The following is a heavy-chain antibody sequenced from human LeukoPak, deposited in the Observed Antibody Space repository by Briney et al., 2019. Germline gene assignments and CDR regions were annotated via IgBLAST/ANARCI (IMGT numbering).Heavy chain of an antibody. CDR1: GFTFSSEW. CDR2: IKQDGSEK. CDR3: ARPLSWAREGYDFWSGYLPDDAFDI. J-gene: IGHJ3*02. V-gene: IGHV3-7*01. D-gene: IGHD3-3*01. Sequence: PGGSLRLSCAASGFTFSSEWMSWVRQAPGKGLEWVANIKQDGSEKYYVDSVKGRFTISRDNAKNSLYLQMNSLRAEDTAVYYCARPLSWAREGYDFWSGYLPDDAFDIWGQGTMVTVSS.